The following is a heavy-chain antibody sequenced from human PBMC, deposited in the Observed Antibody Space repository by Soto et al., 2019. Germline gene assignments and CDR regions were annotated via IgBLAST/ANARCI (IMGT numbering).Heavy chain of an antibody. CDR2: INPSGGRT. Sequence: QVQLVQSGAEVKNPGASVKVSCKAYGYTFISYYIHWVRQAPGQGLEWMGMINPSGGRTTYSKYFQVRVAMTGDTSMTTIYMELSSLTSDDTAVYYCARAAASGNGRRVDVWGQGTSVTVSS. J-gene: IGHJ6*02. CDR3: ARAAASGNGRRVDV. CDR1: GYTFISYY. D-gene: IGHD6-13*01. V-gene: IGHV1-46*01.